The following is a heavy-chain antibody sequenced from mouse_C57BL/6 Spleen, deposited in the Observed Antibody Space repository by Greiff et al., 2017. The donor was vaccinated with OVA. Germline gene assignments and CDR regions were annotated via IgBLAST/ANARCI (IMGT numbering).Heavy chain of an antibody. V-gene: IGHV1-69*01. Sequence: QVQLQQPGAELVMPGASVKLSCKASGYTFTSYWMHWVKERPGQGLEWIGEIDPSDSYTNYNQKFKGKSTLTVDKSSSTADMQLSSLASEDSAVYYCARSVAYAMDYWGQGTSVTVSS. CDR1: GYTFTSYW. CDR3: ARSVAYAMDY. J-gene: IGHJ4*01. CDR2: IDPSDSYT.